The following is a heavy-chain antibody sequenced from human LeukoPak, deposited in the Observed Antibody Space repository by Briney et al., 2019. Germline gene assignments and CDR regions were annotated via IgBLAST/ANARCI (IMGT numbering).Heavy chain of an antibody. V-gene: IGHV4-4*02. CDR3: ARGGAPAGDWYFDL. J-gene: IGHJ2*01. D-gene: IGHD6-25*01. CDR2: VYHTENT. Sequence: SETLSLTCAVSGGSISTSNWWSWVRQPPGKGLEWIGEVYHTENTAYNPSLRSRVTISLDKSKSQFSLELTSVTAADTAIYYCARGGAPAGDWYFDLWGRGTLVTVSS. CDR1: GGSISTSNW.